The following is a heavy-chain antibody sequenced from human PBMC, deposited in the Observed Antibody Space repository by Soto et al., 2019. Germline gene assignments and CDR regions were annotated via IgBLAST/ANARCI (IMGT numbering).Heavy chain of an antibody. J-gene: IGHJ5*02. Sequence: SETLSLTCAVYGGSFSGYYWSWIRQPPGKGLEWIGEINHSGSTNYNPSLKSRVTISVDTSKNQFSLKLSSVTAADTAVYYCARGQVVVRPWFDPWGQGTLVTVSS. CDR1: GGSFSGYY. V-gene: IGHV4-34*01. D-gene: IGHD4-17*01. CDR2: INHSGST. CDR3: ARGQVVVRPWFDP.